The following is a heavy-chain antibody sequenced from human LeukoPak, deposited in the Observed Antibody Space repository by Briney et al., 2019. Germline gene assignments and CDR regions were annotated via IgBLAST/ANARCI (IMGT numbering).Heavy chain of an antibody. CDR1: GYSISSGYY. CDR2: IYHSGST. CDR3: ARSSGGDTTFDY. Sequence: PSETLSLTCTVSGYSISSGYYWGWIRQPPGKALEWIGSIYHSGSTYYNPSLKSRVTISVDTSKNQFSLKLSSVTAADTAVYYCARSSGGDTTFDYWGQGTLVTVFS. V-gene: IGHV4-38-2*02. J-gene: IGHJ4*02. D-gene: IGHD4-17*01.